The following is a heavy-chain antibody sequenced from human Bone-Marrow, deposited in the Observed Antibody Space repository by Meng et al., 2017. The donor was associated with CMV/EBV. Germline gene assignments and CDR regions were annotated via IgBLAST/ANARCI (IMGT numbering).Heavy chain of an antibody. J-gene: IGHJ4*02. V-gene: IGHV1-69*02. CDR3: ARVSANFHCSSTSCYTLTGSFDY. D-gene: IGHD2-2*02. Sequence: SVKVSCKASGGTFSSYTISWVRQAPGQGLEWMGRIIPILGIANYAQKFQGRVTITADKSTSTAYMELSSLRSEDTAVYYCARVSANFHCSSTSCYTLTGSFDYWGQGTRVTVSS. CDR1: GGTFSSYT. CDR2: IIPILGIA.